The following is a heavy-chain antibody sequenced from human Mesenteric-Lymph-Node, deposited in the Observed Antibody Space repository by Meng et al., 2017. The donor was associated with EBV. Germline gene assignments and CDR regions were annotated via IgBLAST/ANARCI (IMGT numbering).Heavy chain of an antibody. D-gene: IGHD5-12*01. V-gene: IGHV4-39*07. Sequence: LQLQESGPGLVEPSETLSLTCTVSGGSISSSSYYWGWIRQPPGKGLEWIGYISYSGNTYYNTSLKSRLTISLDTSKNQFSLKLKSVTAADTAVYYCARALYSGYDYFDWGQGTLVTVSS. CDR2: ISYSGNT. CDR3: ARALYSGYDYFD. CDR1: GGSISSSSYY. J-gene: IGHJ1*01.